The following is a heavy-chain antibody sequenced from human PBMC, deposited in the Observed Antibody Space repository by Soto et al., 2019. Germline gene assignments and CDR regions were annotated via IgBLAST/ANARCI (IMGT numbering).Heavy chain of an antibody. Sequence: GGSLRLSCAASGFTFGRFGMTWVRQAPGKGLEWVSSISSESTNIFYAGSVKGRFTISRDNAKNTVYLQMNNLGADDTAVYYCARIASVISLDSWGQGTLVTV. J-gene: IGHJ4*02. CDR2: ISSESTNI. D-gene: IGHD2-21*01. CDR1: GFTFGRFG. CDR3: ARIASVISLDS. V-gene: IGHV3-21*06.